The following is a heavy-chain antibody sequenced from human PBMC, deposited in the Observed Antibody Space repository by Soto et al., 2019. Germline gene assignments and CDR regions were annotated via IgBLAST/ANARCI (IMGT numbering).Heavy chain of an antibody. Sequence: SETLSLTCTFSGFSLSSYYLILLRPPPGRGLEWIGYIYYSGSTNYNPSLKSRVTISVDTSKNQFSLKLSSVTAADTAVYYCARGKTEYSGYDFVAIDYWGQGTLVTVSS. D-gene: IGHD5-12*01. CDR2: IYYSGST. CDR1: GFSLSSYY. V-gene: IGHV4-59*01. J-gene: IGHJ4*02. CDR3: ARGKTEYSGYDFVAIDY.